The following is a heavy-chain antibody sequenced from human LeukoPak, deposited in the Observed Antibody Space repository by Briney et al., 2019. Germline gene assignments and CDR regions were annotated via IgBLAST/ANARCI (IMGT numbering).Heavy chain of an antibody. CDR2: IYYSGST. J-gene: IGHJ4*02. CDR1: GFTFSSYW. D-gene: IGHD5-18*01. V-gene: IGHV4-39*01. Sequence: GSLRLSCAASGFTFSSYWMHWVRQAPGKGLEWIGSIYYSGSTYYNPSLKSRVTISVDTSKNQFSLKLSSVTAADTAVYYCASPSGFGYRFDYWGQGTLVTVSS. CDR3: ASPSGFGYRFDY.